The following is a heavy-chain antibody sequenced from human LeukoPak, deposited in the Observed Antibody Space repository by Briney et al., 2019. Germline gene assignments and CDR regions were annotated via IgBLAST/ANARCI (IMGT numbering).Heavy chain of an antibody. Sequence: GGSLRLSCAASGFTFSRYGMHWVRQAPGKGLEWVAFIRYDGSNKYYADSVKGRFTISRDNSKNTLYLQMNSLRAEDTAVYYCAKLTLEEGGWGHGWGQGTMVTVSS. D-gene: IGHD6-19*01. CDR1: GFTFSRYG. V-gene: IGHV3-30*02. CDR3: AKLTLEEGGWGHG. J-gene: IGHJ3*01. CDR2: IRYDGSNK.